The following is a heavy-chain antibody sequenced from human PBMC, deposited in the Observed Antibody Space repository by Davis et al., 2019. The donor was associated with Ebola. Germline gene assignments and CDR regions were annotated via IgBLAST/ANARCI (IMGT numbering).Heavy chain of an antibody. Sequence: PGGSLRLSCAVYGGSFSGYYWSRIRQPPGKGLEWIGSIYYSGSTYYNPSLKSRVTISVDTSKNQFSLKLSSVTAADTAVYYCARHLPDYDILTGLYYWGQGTLVTVSS. J-gene: IGHJ4*02. CDR3: ARHLPDYDILTGLYY. CDR1: GGSFSGYY. D-gene: IGHD3-9*01. V-gene: IGHV4-34*01. CDR2: IYYSGST.